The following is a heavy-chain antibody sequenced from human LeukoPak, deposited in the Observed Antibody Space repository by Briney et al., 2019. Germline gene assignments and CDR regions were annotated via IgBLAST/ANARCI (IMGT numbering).Heavy chain of an antibody. Sequence: ASVKVSCTASGFTFTNYYINWVRQAPGQGLEWMGIINPRDGTTTYTQKFQGRLSTTSDTSTSTVYLDLSSLRSDDTAVFYCARAGYSGHSSLYDYWGRGTLVTVSS. V-gene: IGHV1-46*01. J-gene: IGHJ4*02. CDR3: ARAGYSGHSSLYDY. CDR1: GFTFTNYY. CDR2: INPRDGTT. D-gene: IGHD5-12*01.